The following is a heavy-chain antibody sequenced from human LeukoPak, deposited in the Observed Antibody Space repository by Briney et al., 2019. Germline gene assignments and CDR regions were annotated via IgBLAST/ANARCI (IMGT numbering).Heavy chain of an antibody. CDR3: ARDPQRHHWFDP. V-gene: IGHV3-66*01. J-gene: IGHJ5*02. Sequence: GGSLRLSCAASGFTFSNNYMSWVRQAPGKGLEWVSVIYSGDSAYYADSVKGRFTISRDNSKNTLYLQMNSLRAEDTAVYYCARDPQRHHWFDPWGQGTLVTVSS. CDR2: IYSGDSA. CDR1: GFTFSNNY.